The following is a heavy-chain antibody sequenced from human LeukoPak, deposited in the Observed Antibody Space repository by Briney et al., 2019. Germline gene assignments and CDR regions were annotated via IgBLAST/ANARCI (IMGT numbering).Heavy chain of an antibody. Sequence: PGGSLRLSCAASGFTFSSYAMHWVRRAPGKGLEGVAVISYDGSNKYYADSVKGRFTISRDNSKNTLYLQMNSLRAEDTAVYYCARGAYYDFWSGSVWGQGTLVTVSS. V-gene: IGHV3-30-3*01. CDR2: ISYDGSNK. CDR3: ARGAYYDFWSGSV. J-gene: IGHJ4*02. CDR1: GFTFSSYA. D-gene: IGHD3-3*01.